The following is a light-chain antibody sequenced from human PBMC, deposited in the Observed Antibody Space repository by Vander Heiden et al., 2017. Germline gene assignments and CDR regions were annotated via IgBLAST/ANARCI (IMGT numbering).Light chain of an antibody. CDR2: GTS. CDR1: QDISTY. Sequence: AIRITQSPSSLSASTGDRVTITCRASQDISTYLAWYQQKPGKAPKLLMYGTSTLQSGVPSRFSGSGSGTNFTITINGLQSDDFATYHCQQYHSFLISFGQGTRLEIK. J-gene: IGKJ5*01. V-gene: IGKV1-8*01. CDR3: QQYHSFLIS.